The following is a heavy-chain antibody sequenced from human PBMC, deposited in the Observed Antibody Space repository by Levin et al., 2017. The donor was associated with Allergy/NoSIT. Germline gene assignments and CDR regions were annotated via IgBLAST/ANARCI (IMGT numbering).Heavy chain of an antibody. Sequence: SSQTLSLTCTVSGGSVSSGSYYWSWIRQPPGKGLEWIGYIYYSGSTNYNPSLKSRVTISVDTSKNQFSLKLSSVTAADTAVYYCARIEYSSSSMDYWGQGTLVTVSS. CDR1: GGSVSSGSYY. J-gene: IGHJ4*02. V-gene: IGHV4-61*01. CDR2: IYYSGST. CDR3: ARIEYSSSSMDY. D-gene: IGHD6-6*01.